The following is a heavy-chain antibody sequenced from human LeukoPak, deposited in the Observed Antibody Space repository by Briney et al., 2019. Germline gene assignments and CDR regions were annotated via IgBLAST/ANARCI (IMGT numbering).Heavy chain of an antibody. V-gene: IGHV4-39*07. CDR1: GGSISSSTYY. CDR2: IYYSGST. Sequence: SETLSLTCTVSGGSISSSTYYWGWIRQPPGKGLEWIGSIYYSGSTNYNPSLKSRVTMSVDTSKNQFSLKLSSVTAADTAVYYCARYGYYYYYMDIWGKGTTVTVSS. D-gene: IGHD2-8*01. J-gene: IGHJ6*03. CDR3: ARYGYYYYYMDI.